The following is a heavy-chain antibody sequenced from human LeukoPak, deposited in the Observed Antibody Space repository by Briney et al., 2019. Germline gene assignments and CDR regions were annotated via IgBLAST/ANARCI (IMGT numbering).Heavy chain of an antibody. CDR1: GFTFSSYG. Sequence: GGSLRLSCAASGFTFSSYGMHWVRQAPGKGLEWVAFIRYDGSNKYYADSVKGRFTISRDNSKNTLYLQMNSLRAEDTAVYYCAKPTGGGSSGWDEGDDAFDIWGQGTMVTVSS. CDR3: AKPTGGGSSGWDEGDDAFDI. V-gene: IGHV3-30*02. D-gene: IGHD6-19*01. CDR2: IRYDGSNK. J-gene: IGHJ3*02.